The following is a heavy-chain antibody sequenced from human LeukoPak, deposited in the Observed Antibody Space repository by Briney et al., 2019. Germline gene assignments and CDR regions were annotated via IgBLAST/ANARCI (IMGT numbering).Heavy chain of an antibody. CDR3: AREYYDILTGSQTPVFDY. Sequence: PSETLSLTCDVSGGSISSYYWSWLRQPPGKGLEWIGYIYYSGSTNYNPSLKSRVTISVDTSKNQFSLKLSSVTAADTAVYYCAREYYDILTGSQTPVFDYWGQGTLVTVSS. V-gene: IGHV4-59*01. CDR2: IYYSGST. CDR1: GGSISSYY. D-gene: IGHD3-9*01. J-gene: IGHJ4*02.